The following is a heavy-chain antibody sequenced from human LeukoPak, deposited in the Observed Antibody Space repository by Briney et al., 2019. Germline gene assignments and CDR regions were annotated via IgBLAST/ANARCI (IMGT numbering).Heavy chain of an antibody. D-gene: IGHD1-14*01. CDR2: INPDGSEE. V-gene: IGHV3-7*01. Sequence: GGSLRLSCAASGFTFRSSWMTWLRQAPGKELELVAHINPDGSEESYADSVKGRFTISRDNAKNSLHLQMNNLRVEDTAVYYCARDPYIKAFDIWGQGTMVTVSS. J-gene: IGHJ3*02. CDR1: GFTFRSSW. CDR3: ARDPYIKAFDI.